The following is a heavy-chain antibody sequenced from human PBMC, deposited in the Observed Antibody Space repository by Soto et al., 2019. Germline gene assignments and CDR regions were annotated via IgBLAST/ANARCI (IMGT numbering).Heavy chain of an antibody. CDR3: ASWHEREHAYDV. D-gene: IGHD1-1*01. CDR2: LYDVYGS. CDR1: GLTVSGTKY. J-gene: IGHJ3*01. Sequence: PGGSLRLSCAAFGLTVSGTKYVAWVRQAPGKGLEWVSALYDVYGSFYADSVKGRFTTSSDNSKSTVYLQMNDLRPDGTAVYYFASWHEREHAYDVWGQGTAVTVSS. V-gene: IGHV3-53*01.